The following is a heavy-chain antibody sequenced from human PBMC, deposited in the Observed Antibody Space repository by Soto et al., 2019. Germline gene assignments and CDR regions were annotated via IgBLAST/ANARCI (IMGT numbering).Heavy chain of an antibody. V-gene: IGHV3-74*01. CDR2: INKDGSST. CDR1: GFTFSNYW. CDR3: AKDVYYGASDF. J-gene: IGHJ4*02. Sequence: EVQLVESGGGLVHPGGSLRLSCEASGFTFSNYWMHWVRQVPGKGLEWVARINKDGSSTGYAASVRGRFTISRDNGKSTLYVQMNRLRVEDTAVYYCAKDVYYGASDFWGQGSLVTVSS. D-gene: IGHD4-17*01.